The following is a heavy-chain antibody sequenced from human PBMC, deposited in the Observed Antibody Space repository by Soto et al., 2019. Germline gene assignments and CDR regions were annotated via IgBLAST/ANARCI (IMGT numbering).Heavy chain of an antibody. CDR3: ARRGGSGYYYPSGYFDY. J-gene: IGHJ4*01. V-gene: IGHV4-59*01. CDR1: GGSISSYY. CDR2: IYYSGST. Sequence: SETLSLTCTVSGGSISSYYWSWIRQPPGKGLEWIGYIYYSGSTNYNPSLKSRVTISVDTSKNQFSLKLSSVTAADTAVYYCARRGGSGYYYPSGYFDYWGHGTLVTVSS. D-gene: IGHD3-22*01.